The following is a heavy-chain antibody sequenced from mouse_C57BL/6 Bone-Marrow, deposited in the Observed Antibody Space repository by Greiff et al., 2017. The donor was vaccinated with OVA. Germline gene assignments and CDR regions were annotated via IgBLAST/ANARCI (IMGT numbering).Heavy chain of an antibody. CDR1: GYTFTNYW. CDR2: IYPGGGYT. D-gene: IGHD1-1*01. Sequence: QVHVKQSGAELVRPGTSVKMSCKASGYTFTNYWIGWAKQRPGHGLEWIGDIYPGGGYTNYNEKFKGKATLTADKSSSTAYMQFSSLTSEDSAIYYCARFYYYGSSYYAMDYWGQGTSVTVSS. J-gene: IGHJ4*01. V-gene: IGHV1-63*01. CDR3: ARFYYYGSSYYAMDY.